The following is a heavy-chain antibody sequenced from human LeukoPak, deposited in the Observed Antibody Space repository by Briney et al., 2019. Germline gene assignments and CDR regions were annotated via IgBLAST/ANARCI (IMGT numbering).Heavy chain of an antibody. V-gene: IGHV3-7*01. D-gene: IGHD2-15*01. CDR1: GFTFSSYW. Sequence: PGGSLRLSCAASGFTFSSYWMSWVRQAPGKGLEWVANIKQDGSDKYYVDSVKGRFTISRDNAKNSLYLQMNSLRAEDTAVYYCARPLLIYLCSGGSCYSGGMDVWGQGTTVTVSS. CDR3: ARPLLIYLCSGGSCYSGGMDV. J-gene: IGHJ6*02. CDR2: IKQDGSDK.